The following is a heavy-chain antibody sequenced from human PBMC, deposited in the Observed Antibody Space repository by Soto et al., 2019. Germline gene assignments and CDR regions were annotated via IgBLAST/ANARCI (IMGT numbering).Heavy chain of an antibody. CDR2: IYHSGST. CDR1: GGSISSSNW. V-gene: IGHV4-4*02. Sequence: SETLSLTCAVSGGSISSSNWWSWVRQPPGKGLEWSGEIYHSGSTNYNPSLKSRVTISVDKSKNQFSLKLSSVTAADTAVYYCARDLPYDILTGYNYYYYGMDVWGQGTTVT. CDR3: ARDLPYDILTGYNYYYYGMDV. J-gene: IGHJ6*02. D-gene: IGHD3-9*01.